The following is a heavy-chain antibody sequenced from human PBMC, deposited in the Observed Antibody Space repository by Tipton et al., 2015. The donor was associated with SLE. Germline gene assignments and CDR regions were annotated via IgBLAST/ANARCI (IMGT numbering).Heavy chain of an antibody. D-gene: IGHD1-26*01. Sequence: TLSLTCIVSGASISGYFWSWIRQPPGKGLEWIGYIHDIGSSNYNPSLQSRVSGSIDTSKNQFSLKLTSVTAADTAVYYCASCLRSGRDWLYYYGMDVWGQGTTVTVSS. V-gene: IGHV4-59*07. CDR1: GASISGYF. CDR3: ASCLRSGRDWLYYYGMDV. J-gene: IGHJ6*02. CDR2: IHDIGSS.